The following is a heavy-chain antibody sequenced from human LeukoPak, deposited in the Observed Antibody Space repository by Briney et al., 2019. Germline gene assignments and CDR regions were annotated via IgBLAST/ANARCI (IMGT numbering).Heavy chain of an antibody. D-gene: IGHD3-22*01. Sequence: SETLSLTCTVSGGSISSYYWSWIRQPAGKGLEWIGRIYTSGSTNYNPSLKSRVTMSVDTSKNQFSLKLSSVTAADTAVYYCARPRPGDSSEGNAFDIWGQGTMVTVSS. CDR2: IYTSGST. CDR1: GGSISSYY. V-gene: IGHV4-4*07. J-gene: IGHJ3*02. CDR3: ARPRPGDSSEGNAFDI.